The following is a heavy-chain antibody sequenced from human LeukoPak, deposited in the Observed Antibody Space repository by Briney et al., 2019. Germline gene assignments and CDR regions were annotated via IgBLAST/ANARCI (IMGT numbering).Heavy chain of an antibody. Sequence: GGSLRLSCAASGFTLSSYAMSWVRQAPGKGLEWVSAISGSGGSTYYADPVKGRFTISRDNSKNTLYLQMNSLRAEDTAVYYCAKDRENRYYFDYWGQGTLVTVSS. J-gene: IGHJ4*02. V-gene: IGHV3-23*01. CDR2: ISGSGGST. CDR3: AKDRENRYYFDY. CDR1: GFTLSSYA.